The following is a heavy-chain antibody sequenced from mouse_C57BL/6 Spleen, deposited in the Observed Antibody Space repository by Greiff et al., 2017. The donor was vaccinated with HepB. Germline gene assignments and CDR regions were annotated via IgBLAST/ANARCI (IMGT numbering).Heavy chain of an antibody. CDR1: GYTFTDYA. D-gene: IGHD1-1*01. V-gene: IGHV1-15*01. Sequence: PLKQSGAELVRPGASVTLSCKASGYTFTDYAMHWVKQTPVHGLEWIGAIDPETGGTAYNQKFKGKAILTADKSSRTAYMEPRSLTSEDSAVYYCTRSRNYYGSRRGFAYWGQRTLVTVSA. CDR2: IDPETGGT. J-gene: IGHJ3*01. CDR3: TRSRNYYGSRRGFAY.